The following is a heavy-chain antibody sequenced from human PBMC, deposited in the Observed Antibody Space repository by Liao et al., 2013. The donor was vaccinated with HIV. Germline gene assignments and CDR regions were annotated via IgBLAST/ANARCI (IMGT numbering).Heavy chain of an antibody. V-gene: IGHV4-59*10. CDR3: AREWDYDFWSGYYLRRKGYFDY. CDR1: GGSISGHF. Sequence: QVQLQQWGAGLLKPSETLSLTCAVSGGSISGHFWTWIRQPAGKGLEWIGRIYTGGSTNYNPSLESRVTISVDTSKNQFSLKLSSVTAADTAVYYCAREWDYDFWSGYYLRRKGYFDYWGQGTLVTVSS. D-gene: IGHD3-3*01. CDR2: IYTGGST. J-gene: IGHJ4*02.